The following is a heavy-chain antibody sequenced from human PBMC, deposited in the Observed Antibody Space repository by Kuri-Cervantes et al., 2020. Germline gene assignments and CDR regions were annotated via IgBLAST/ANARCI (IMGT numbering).Heavy chain of an antibody. V-gene: IGHV1-8*01. D-gene: IGHD2-2*01. Sequence: ASVKVSCKASGYTFTSYDINWVRQATGQGLEWMGWMNPNSGNTGYAQKFQGRVTMTRNTSISTAYMELSSLRSEDTAVYYCARVIPARYCSSTSCYPLYYGMDVWGQGTTVTVSS. CDR1: GYTFTSYD. CDR3: ARVIPARYCSSTSCYPLYYGMDV. CDR2: MNPNSGNT. J-gene: IGHJ6*02.